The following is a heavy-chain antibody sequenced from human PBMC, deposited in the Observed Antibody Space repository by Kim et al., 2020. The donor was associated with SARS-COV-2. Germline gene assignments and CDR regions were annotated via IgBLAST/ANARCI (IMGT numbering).Heavy chain of an antibody. CDR3: AARKTKDYDDKSGYYFASYQYGMDV. CDR2: ISTDSKYV. V-gene: IGHV3-21*01. Sequence: GSLRLSCVASGLTFSIYSMNWVRQAPGKGLEWVSSISTDSKYVFYADSVKGRFTTTRDNGKASLYLQMKDLTVEDTGVYFCAARKTKDYDDKSGYYFASYQYGMDVWGQGTT. D-gene: IGHD3-3*01. J-gene: IGHJ6*02. CDR1: GLTFSIYS.